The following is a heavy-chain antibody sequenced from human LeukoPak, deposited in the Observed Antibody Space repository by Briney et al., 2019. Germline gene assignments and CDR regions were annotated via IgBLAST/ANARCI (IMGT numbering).Heavy chain of an antibody. CDR2: ISCSSSYI. CDR1: GFTFSSYS. Sequence: GGSLRLSCAASGFTFSSYSMNWVRQAPGKGLEWVSSISCSSSYIYYADSVKGRFTISRDNAKNSLYLQMNSLRAEDTAVYYCASLTMTLNYWGQGTLVTVSS. CDR3: ASLTMTLNY. V-gene: IGHV3-21*01. J-gene: IGHJ4*02. D-gene: IGHD4/OR15-4a*01.